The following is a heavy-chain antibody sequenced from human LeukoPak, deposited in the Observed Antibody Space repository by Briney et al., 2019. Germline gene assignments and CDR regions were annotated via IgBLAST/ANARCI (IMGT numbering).Heavy chain of an antibody. Sequence: GGSLRLSCAASGFTLRSYDMSWVRQAPGKGLEWVAATSGSGVNSYYADSVRGRFTIPRDNSQNTLYLQMDSLRAEDTALYYCAKEYSGYDFDYWGQGTLVTVSS. V-gene: IGHV3-23*01. D-gene: IGHD5-12*01. J-gene: IGHJ4*02. CDR3: AKEYSGYDFDY. CDR2: TSGSGVNS. CDR1: GFTLRSYD.